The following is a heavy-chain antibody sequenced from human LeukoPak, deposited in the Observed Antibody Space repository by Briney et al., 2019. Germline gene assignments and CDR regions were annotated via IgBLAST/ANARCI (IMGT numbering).Heavy chain of an antibody. CDR2: INHSGRT. CDR3: ARAQVLWFGKLSVLQSFDH. V-gene: IGHV4-34*01. D-gene: IGHD3-10*01. Sequence: SETLSLTCAVSGESFSDYYWTWIRQSPLKGLEWIGEINHSGRTYYNPSLKSRVTISVDTSKNQFSLMLTSMTAADAAVYYCARAQVLWFGKLSVLQSFDHWGQGTLVTVSS. CDR1: GESFSDYY. J-gene: IGHJ4*02.